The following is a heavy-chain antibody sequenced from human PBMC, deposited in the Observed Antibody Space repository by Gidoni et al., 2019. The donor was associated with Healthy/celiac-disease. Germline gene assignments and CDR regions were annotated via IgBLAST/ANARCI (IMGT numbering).Heavy chain of an antibody. CDR1: GGTFSSYA. CDR2: IMPIFGTA. J-gene: IGHJ6*03. CDR3: ARAMSYDSSGYPLYYYYYYMDV. Sequence: QVQLVQSGAEVKKPGSSVKVSCTASGGTFSSYALSWVRQAPGQGREWMGGIMPIFGTANYAQEFQGRVTMTADESTSTAYMELSSLRSEDTAVYYCARAMSYDSSGYPLYYYYYYMDVWGKGTTVTVSS. D-gene: IGHD3-22*01. V-gene: IGHV1-69*01.